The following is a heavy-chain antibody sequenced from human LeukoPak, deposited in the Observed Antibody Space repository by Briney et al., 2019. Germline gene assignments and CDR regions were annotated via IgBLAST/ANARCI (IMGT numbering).Heavy chain of an antibody. CDR3: ARDRGYFDAFDI. D-gene: IGHD1-1*01. J-gene: IGHJ3*02. V-gene: IGHV1-2*02. Sequence: ASVKVSCKASGYTFTGYYMHWVRQAPGQGLEWMGWINPNSGGTNYAQKFQDRVTMTRDTSISTAYMELSRLRSDDTAVYYCARDRGYFDAFDIWGQGTMVTVSS. CDR2: INPNSGGT. CDR1: GYTFTGYY.